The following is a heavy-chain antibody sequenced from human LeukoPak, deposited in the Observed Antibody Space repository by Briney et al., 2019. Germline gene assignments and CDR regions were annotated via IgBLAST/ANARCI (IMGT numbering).Heavy chain of an antibody. Sequence: GGSLRLSCAVSGITLSNYGMSWVRQAPGKGLEWVAGISGSGGSTNYSDSVKGRFTISRDNPKNTLYLQMNSLRAEDTAVYFCAKRGVVIRVILVGFHKEAYYFDSWGQGALVTVSS. D-gene: IGHD3-22*01. CDR3: AKRGVVIRVILVGFHKEAYYFDS. V-gene: IGHV3-23*01. CDR1: GITLSNYG. CDR2: ISGSGGST. J-gene: IGHJ4*02.